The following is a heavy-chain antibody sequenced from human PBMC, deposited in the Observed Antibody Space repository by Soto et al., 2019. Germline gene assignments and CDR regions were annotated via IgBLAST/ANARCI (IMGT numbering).Heavy chain of an antibody. CDR1: GYTFTRYY. J-gene: IGHJ6*02. CDR2: INPSGGST. Sequence: ASVKVSFKASGYTFTRYYMHWLRQPPRQGLEWRGIINPSGGSTSYAQKFQGRVTMTGDTSTSTVYMELSSLRSEDTAVYYCARECIYYYYDSSGYDLERTRPNGMDVWGQGTTVTVSS. V-gene: IGHV1-46*01. CDR3: ARECIYYYYDSSGYDLERTRPNGMDV. D-gene: IGHD3-22*01.